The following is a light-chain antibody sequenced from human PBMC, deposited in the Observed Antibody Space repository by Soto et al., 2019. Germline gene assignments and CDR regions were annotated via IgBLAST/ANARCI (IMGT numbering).Light chain of an antibody. CDR3: QQRRSWPPTIT. CDR1: QSVSTY. J-gene: IGKJ5*01. CDR2: DAS. Sequence: DIVLTQSPATLSLSPGERATLSCRXSQSVSTYLAWYQQRPGQAPRLLIYDASYRATDIPPRFSGSGSGTDFTRTISSLEPEEFAVYYCQQRRSWPPTITLGQGTRLEIK. V-gene: IGKV3-11*01.